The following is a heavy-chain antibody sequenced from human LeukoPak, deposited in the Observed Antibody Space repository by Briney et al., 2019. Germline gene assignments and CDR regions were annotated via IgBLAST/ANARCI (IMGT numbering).Heavy chain of an antibody. CDR3: ARGQKIAVAGTGWFDP. CDR1: GYTFTGYY. Sequence: PGASVKVSCKASGYTFTGYYMHWVRQAPGQGLEWMGWINPNSGGTNCAQKFQGRVTMTGDTSISTAYMELSRLRSDDTAVYHCARGQKIAVAGTGWFDPWGQGTLVTVSS. CDR2: INPNSGGT. V-gene: IGHV1-2*02. D-gene: IGHD6-19*01. J-gene: IGHJ5*02.